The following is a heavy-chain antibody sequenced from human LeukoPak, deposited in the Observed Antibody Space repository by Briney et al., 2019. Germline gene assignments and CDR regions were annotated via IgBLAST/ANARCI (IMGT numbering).Heavy chain of an antibody. D-gene: IGHD2-21*02. CDR1: GFTFSSYG. J-gene: IGHJ4*02. Sequence: GGSLRLSCAASGFTFSSYGMHWVRQAPGKGLEWVAVISYDGSNEDYADSVKGRFTNSRDKSKNTLYLQMNSLRIEYTAVYYCAKDKGSVVTATLGLEYWGQGALVTVSS. CDR2: ISYDGSNE. CDR3: AKDKGSVVTATLGLEY. V-gene: IGHV3-30*18.